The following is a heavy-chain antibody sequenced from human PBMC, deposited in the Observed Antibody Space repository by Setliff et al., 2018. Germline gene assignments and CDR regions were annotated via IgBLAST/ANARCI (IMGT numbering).Heavy chain of an antibody. J-gene: IGHJ5*02. CDR2: MNPNSGNT. Sequence: ASVKVSCKASGYTFTSYDINWVRQATGQGLEWMGWMNPNSGNTGYAQKFQGRVTITRNTSISTAYMELSSLRSEDTAVHCCARGRRGNYDFWSGYSNWFDPWGQGTLVTVSS. CDR3: ARGRRGNYDFWSGYSNWFDP. V-gene: IGHV1-8*03. CDR1: GYTFTSYD. D-gene: IGHD3-3*01.